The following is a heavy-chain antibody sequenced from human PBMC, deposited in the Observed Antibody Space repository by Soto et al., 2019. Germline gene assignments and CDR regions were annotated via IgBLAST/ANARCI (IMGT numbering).Heavy chain of an antibody. CDR2: ISGTGRTI. D-gene: IGHD5-12*01. Sequence: QVQLVESGGGLVKPGGSLRLSCAASGFSFGDYYMSWIRQAPGRGLEWISYISGTGRTIDYANSVKGRFTIPRDNADKSLYLQMNSLGAEDTAIYYCARAPSAHDSFDLWGQGTLVTVSS. CDR3: ARAPSAHDSFDL. J-gene: IGHJ5*02. V-gene: IGHV3-11*01. CDR1: GFSFGDYY.